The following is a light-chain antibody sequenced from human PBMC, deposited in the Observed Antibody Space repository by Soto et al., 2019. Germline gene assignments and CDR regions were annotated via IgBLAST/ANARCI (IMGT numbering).Light chain of an antibody. CDR2: AAS. J-gene: IGKJ3*01. CDR1: QDIRNF. V-gene: IGKV1-27*01. Sequence: DIQMTQSPSSLSASVGDRVTITCRASQDIRNFVAWYQQKPGKAPKLLLYAASTLQSGVPSRFSGSGSGTDCTRTINSLQPEDVATYSCQNYSSVPFFGPGTKVEIK. CDR3: QNYSSVPF.